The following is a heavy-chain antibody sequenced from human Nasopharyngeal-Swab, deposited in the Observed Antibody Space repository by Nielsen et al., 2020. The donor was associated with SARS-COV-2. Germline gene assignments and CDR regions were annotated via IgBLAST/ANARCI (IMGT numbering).Heavy chain of an antibody. V-gene: IGHV3-7*01. CDR3: AREICTRITCFDYGMDV. J-gene: IGHJ6*02. D-gene: IGHD2-2*01. CDR2: AKQDGSEK. Sequence: VRQAPGKGLEWVASAKQDGSEKYSVDSVRGRFTISRDNTKNSVYLQMNNLRAEDTAVYYCAREICTRITCFDYGMDVWGQGTTVTVSS.